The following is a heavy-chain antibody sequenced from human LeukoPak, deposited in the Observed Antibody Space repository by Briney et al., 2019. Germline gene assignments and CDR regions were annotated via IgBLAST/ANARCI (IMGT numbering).Heavy chain of an antibody. CDR3: ARQRGYCSGGSCYGMFDY. CDR2: IYYSGSI. V-gene: IGHV4-39*01. D-gene: IGHD2-15*01. CDR1: GGSISSSSYY. J-gene: IGHJ4*02. Sequence: PSETLSLTCTVSGGSISSSSYYWGWIRQPPGKGPEWIGSIYYSGSIYYNPSLKSRVTISVDTSKNQFSLKLTSVTAGDTAVYYCARQRGYCSGGSCYGMFDYWGQGTLVTVSS.